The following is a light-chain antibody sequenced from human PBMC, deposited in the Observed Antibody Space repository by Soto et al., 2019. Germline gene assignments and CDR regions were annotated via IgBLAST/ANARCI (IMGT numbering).Light chain of an antibody. J-gene: IGLJ1*01. CDR1: SSNIGAGYD. CDR3: QSYDSSLSGYV. V-gene: IGLV1-40*01. Sequence: QSVLTQPPSVSGAPGQRVTISCTGSSSNIGAGYDVHWYQQLPVTAPKVLIYGNSNRPSGVPDRFSGSKFGTSASLAITGLQAEDEADYYCQSYDSSLSGYVFGTGTKVTVL. CDR2: GNS.